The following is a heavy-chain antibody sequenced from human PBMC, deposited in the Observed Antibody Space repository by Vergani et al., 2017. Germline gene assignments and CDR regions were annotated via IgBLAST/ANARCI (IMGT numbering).Heavy chain of an antibody. J-gene: IGHJ4*02. Sequence: QVQLVEWGGGVVQPGGSLRLSCTASGFIFSSPGMHWVRQAPGKGLEWVAFIRYDGSSRDYGESVKGRFTISRDNSKNMVYIQMNSLRPEDTAVYYCVKGKGTLENWGQGTLVTVSS. CDR3: VKGKGTLEN. D-gene: IGHD1-7*01. CDR2: IRYDGSSR. V-gene: IGHV3-30*02. CDR1: GFIFSSPG.